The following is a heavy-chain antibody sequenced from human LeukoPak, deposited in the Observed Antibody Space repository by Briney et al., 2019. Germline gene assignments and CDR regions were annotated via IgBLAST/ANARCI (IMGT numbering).Heavy chain of an antibody. Sequence: GGSLRLSCAASGFTVSSNYMSWVRQAPGKGLEWVSVIYSGGSTYYADSVKGRFTISRDNSKNTLYLQMNSLRAEDTAVYYCAGNSGYDWYAFDIWGQGTMVTVSS. J-gene: IGHJ3*02. CDR2: IYSGGST. V-gene: IGHV3-66*01. D-gene: IGHD5-12*01. CDR1: GFTVSSNY. CDR3: AGNSGYDWYAFDI.